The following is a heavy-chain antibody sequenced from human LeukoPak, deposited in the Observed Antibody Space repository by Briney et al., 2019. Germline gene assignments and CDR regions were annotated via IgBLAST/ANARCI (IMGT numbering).Heavy chain of an antibody. V-gene: IGHV1-8*01. CDR1: GYIFTSYD. CDR2: MNPNSGNT. J-gene: IGHJ1*01. Sequence: ASVKVSCKACGYIFTSYDINWVRQATGQGLEWMGWMNPNSGNTGYAQKFQGRVTMTRNTSISTAYMELSSLRSEDTAVYYCATYYFDSSGYYKYFQHWGQGTLVTVSS. D-gene: IGHD3-22*01. CDR3: ATYYFDSSGYYKYFQH.